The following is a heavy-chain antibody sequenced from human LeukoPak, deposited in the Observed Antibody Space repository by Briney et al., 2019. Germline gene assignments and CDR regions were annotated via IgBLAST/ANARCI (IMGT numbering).Heavy chain of an antibody. J-gene: IGHJ4*02. D-gene: IGHD5-18*01. CDR2: ISWDGGST. Sequence: GGSLRLSCAASGFTFDDYTMHWVRQAPGKGLEWVSLISWDGGSTYYADSVKGRFTISRDNSKNSLYLQMNSLRTEDTALYYCAKDFGKYSYGTRGQDYWGQGTLVTVSS. CDR3: AKDFGKYSYGTRGQDY. V-gene: IGHV3-43*01. CDR1: GFTFDDYT.